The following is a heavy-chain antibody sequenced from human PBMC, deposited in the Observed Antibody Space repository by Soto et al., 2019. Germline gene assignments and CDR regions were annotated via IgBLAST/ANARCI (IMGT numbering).Heavy chain of an antibody. CDR1: GGSISSGGYY. J-gene: IGHJ4*02. V-gene: IGHV4-31*03. CDR3: ARMSERDTAMVTSFDY. CDR2: IYYSGST. Sequence: QVQLQESGPGLVKPSQTLSLTCTVSGGSISSGGYYWSWIRQHPGKGLEWIGYIYYSGSTYYNPSLKSRVTISVDTSKNQFSLKLSSVTAADTAVYYCARMSERDTAMVTSFDYWGQGTLVTVSS. D-gene: IGHD5-18*01.